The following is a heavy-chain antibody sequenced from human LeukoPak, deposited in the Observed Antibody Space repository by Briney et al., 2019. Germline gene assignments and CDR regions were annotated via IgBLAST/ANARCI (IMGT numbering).Heavy chain of an antibody. CDR2: VSYDGSNK. D-gene: IGHD4-23*01. CDR1: GFTFSSYA. CDR3: ARGGTVTTVGYFDY. J-gene: IGHJ4*02. Sequence: GRSLRLSCAASGFTFSSYAMHWVRQAPGKGLEWVAVVSYDGSNKYYADSVKGRFTISRDNSKNTLYLQMNSLRAEDTAVYYCARGGTVTTVGYFDYWGQGTLVTVSS. V-gene: IGHV3-30*04.